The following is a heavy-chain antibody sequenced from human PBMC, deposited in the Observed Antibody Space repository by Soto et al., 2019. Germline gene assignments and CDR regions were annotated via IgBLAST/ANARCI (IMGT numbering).Heavy chain of an antibody. CDR1: GGSLSGYY. V-gene: IGHV4-34*01. Sequence: SEALSLTCTLYGGSLSGYYWSWIRQPPGKGLEWIGEINHSGSTNYNPSLKSRVTISVDTSKNQFSLKLSSVTAADTAVYYCARGVSSSGYYFSSGYYYGMDVWGQGTTVTVSS. CDR3: ARGVSSSGYYFSSGYYYGMDV. D-gene: IGHD3-22*01. CDR2: INHSGST. J-gene: IGHJ6*02.